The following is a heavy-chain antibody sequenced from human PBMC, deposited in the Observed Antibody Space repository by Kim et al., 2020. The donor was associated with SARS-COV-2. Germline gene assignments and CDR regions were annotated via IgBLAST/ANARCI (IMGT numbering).Heavy chain of an antibody. J-gene: IGHJ6*03. CDR3: STCRERLVHTGMDV. Sequence: GGSLRLSCAASGFTVRNNYMNWVRQAPGKGLEWVSGIYSGSSTYYAGSVKGRCTLSRDNSKNTLYRQMNNLRTEDTAVYYCSTCRERLVHTGMDVWGKRT. V-gene: IGHV3-53*01. CDR1: GFTVRNNY. CDR2: IYSGSST. D-gene: IGHD1-1*01.